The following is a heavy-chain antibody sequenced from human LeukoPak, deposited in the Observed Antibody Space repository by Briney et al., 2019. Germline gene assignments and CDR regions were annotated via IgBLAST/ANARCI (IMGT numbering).Heavy chain of an antibody. CDR3: ARGQTPYYDILTGYYGGPDYFDY. CDR1: GFTFSSYE. CDR2: ISSSGSTI. J-gene: IGHJ4*02. D-gene: IGHD3-9*01. V-gene: IGHV3-48*03. Sequence: SGGSLRLSCAASGFTFSSYEMNWVRQAPGKGLEWVSYISSSGSTIYYADSVKGRFTISRDNAKNSLYLQMNSLRAEDTAVYYCARGQTPYYDILTGYYGGPDYFDYWGQGTLVTVSS.